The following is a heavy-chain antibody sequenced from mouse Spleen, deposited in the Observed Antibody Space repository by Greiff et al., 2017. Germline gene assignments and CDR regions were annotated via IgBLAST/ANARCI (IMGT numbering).Heavy chain of an antibody. CDR1: GFSLTSYG. V-gene: IGHV2-6*02. CDR3: ARKGDVGSYPYWYCEV. J-gene: IGHJ1*01. Sequence: VQLQESGPGLVAPSQSLSITCTVSGFSLTSYGVHWVRQPPGKGLEWLVVIWSDGSTTYNSALKSRLSISKDNSKSQVFLKMNSLQTDDTAMYYGARKGDVGSYPYWYCEVGGAGTRSPSPQ. CDR2: IWSDGST. D-gene: IGHD1-1*02.